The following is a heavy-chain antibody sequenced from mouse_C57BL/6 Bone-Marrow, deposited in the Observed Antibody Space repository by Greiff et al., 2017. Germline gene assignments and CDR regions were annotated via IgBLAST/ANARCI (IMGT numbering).Heavy chain of an antibody. CDR2: INSDGGST. CDR1: EYEFPSHD. J-gene: IGHJ1*03. V-gene: IGHV5-2*01. D-gene: IGHD1-1*01. Sequence: EVQLQQSGGGLVQPGESLKLSCESNEYEFPSHDMSWVRKTPEKRLELVAAINSDGGSTYYPDTMERRFIITRDNTKKTLYLQMSSLRSEDTALYYCARHRDYGSSWYFDVWGTGTTVTVSS. CDR3: ARHRDYGSSWYFDV.